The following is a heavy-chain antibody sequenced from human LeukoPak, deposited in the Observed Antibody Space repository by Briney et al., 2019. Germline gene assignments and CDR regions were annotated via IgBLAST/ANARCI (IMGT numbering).Heavy chain of an antibody. J-gene: IGHJ5*02. V-gene: IGHV4-30-4*01. Sequence: SETLSLTCTVSGGSISSGDYYWSWIRQPPGKGLEWIGYIYYSGSTYYNPSLKSRVTISVDTSKNQFSLKLSSVTAADTAVYYCARECGSGIGGWFDPWGHGTLVTVSS. CDR3: ARECGSGIGGWFDP. D-gene: IGHD3-10*01. CDR1: GGSISSGDYY. CDR2: IYYSGST.